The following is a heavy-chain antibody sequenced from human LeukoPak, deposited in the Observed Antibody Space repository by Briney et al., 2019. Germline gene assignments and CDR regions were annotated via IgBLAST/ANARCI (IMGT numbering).Heavy chain of an antibody. J-gene: IGHJ4*02. CDR3: ARDAKYYHDSSGYY. V-gene: IGHV3-7*01. CDR2: IDQDGSGK. D-gene: IGHD3-22*01. CDR1: GFTFSGNW. Sequence: GGSLRLSCAASGFTFSGNWMSWVRQAPGKGLEWLANIDQDGSGKYYLDSVKGRFTISRDNAKNSLYLQMNSLRAEDTAVYYCARDAKYYHDSSGYYWGRGTLVTVSS.